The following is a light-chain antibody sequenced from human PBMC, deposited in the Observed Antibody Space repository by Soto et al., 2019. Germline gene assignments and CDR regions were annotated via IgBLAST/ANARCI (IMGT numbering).Light chain of an antibody. CDR3: SSYTSSSPWV. J-gene: IGLJ3*02. V-gene: IGLV2-14*01. Sequence: QSALTQPASVSGSPGTSITISCTGTSSDVGGYNYVSWYQQHPGKAPKLMIYDVSNRPSGVSNRFSVSKSGNTASLTISGLQAEDEADYYCSSYTSSSPWVFGGGTKRTVL. CDR1: SSDVGGYNY. CDR2: DVS.